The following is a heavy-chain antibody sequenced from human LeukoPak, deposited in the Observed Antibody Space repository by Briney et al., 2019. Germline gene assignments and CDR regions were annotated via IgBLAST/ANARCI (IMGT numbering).Heavy chain of an antibody. CDR2: INHSGST. CDR3: ARGPTMVRGVIITGPSYDY. V-gene: IGHV4-34*01. Sequence: SETLSLTCAVYGGSFSGYYWSWIRQPPGKGLEWIGEINHSGSTNYNPSLKSRVTISVDTSKNQFSLKLSSVTAADTAVYYCARGPTMVRGVIITGPSYDYWGQGTLVTVSS. CDR1: GGSFSGYY. J-gene: IGHJ4*02. D-gene: IGHD3-10*01.